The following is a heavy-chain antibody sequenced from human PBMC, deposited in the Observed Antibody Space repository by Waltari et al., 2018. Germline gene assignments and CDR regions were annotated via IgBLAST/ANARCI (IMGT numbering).Heavy chain of an antibody. CDR1: GGSFSGYY. V-gene: IGHV4-34*01. CDR2: INHSGRT. Sequence: QVQLQQWGAGLLKPSETLSLICAVYGGSFSGYYWSWIRQPPGKGLEWIGEINHSGRTNYNPSLKSRVTISVDTPRKQFSLKLSSVTAADTAVYYCARSARCLEWLSPRGYFDYWGQGTLVTVSS. J-gene: IGHJ4*02. D-gene: IGHD3-3*01. CDR3: ARSARCLEWLSPRGYFDY.